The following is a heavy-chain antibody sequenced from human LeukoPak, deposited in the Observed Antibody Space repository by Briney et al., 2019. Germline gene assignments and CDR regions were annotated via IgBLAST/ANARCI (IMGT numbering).Heavy chain of an antibody. CDR3: ARGCGGDCSDAFDL. CDR2: IYYNGRT. Sequence: SETLSLTCTVSGGSISTDGYYWNWIRQHPGKGLEWIRHIYYNGRTYYNPPLESRIVVSADMSKNQFSLKMTSMTAADTAVYYCARGCGGDCSDAFDLWGQGTMVTVSS. J-gene: IGHJ3*01. CDR1: GGSISTDGYY. D-gene: IGHD2-21*02. V-gene: IGHV4-31*03.